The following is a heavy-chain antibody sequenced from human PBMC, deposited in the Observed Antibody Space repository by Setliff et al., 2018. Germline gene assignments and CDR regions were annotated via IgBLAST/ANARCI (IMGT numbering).Heavy chain of an antibody. J-gene: IGHJ5*02. CDR2: IDWDGAK. Sequence: GSGPTLVNPTQTLTLTCTFSGFSLSTSAMCVGWIRQPPGKALEWLARIDWDGAKYFNSSLRTRLTISRDTSKHQVVLTMANVDPVDTATYYCAHFTVGYYICGYLFSWGQGTLVTVSS. D-gene: IGHD3-22*01. V-gene: IGHV2-70*12. CDR1: GFSLSTSAMC. CDR3: AHFTVGYYICGYLFS.